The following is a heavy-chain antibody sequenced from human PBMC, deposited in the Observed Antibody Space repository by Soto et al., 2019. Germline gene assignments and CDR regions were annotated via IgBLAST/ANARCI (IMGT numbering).Heavy chain of an antibody. CDR1: GYTFTGYY. CDR2: INPNSGGT. J-gene: IGHJ6*02. Sequence: QVQLVQSGAEVKKPGASVKVSCKASGYTFTGYYMHWVRQAPGQGLEWMGCINPNSGGTNYAQKFQGWVTMTRDTSISTAYMELSRLRSDDTAVYYCARASPPTPAQYHYYYGMDVWGQGTTVTVSS. D-gene: IGHD2-2*01. CDR3: ARASPPTPAQYHYYYGMDV. V-gene: IGHV1-2*04.